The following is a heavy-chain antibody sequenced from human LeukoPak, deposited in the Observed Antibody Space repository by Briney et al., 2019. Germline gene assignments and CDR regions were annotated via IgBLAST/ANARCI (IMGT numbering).Heavy chain of an antibody. CDR1: GFTFSSYS. V-gene: IGHV3-21*01. J-gene: IGHJ6*02. CDR2: ISSGSTYM. CDR3: ARESVTMVRGVIGSSRFYYYGMDV. D-gene: IGHD3-10*01. Sequence: GSLRLSCAASGFTFSSYSMNWVRQAPGKGLEWVSSISSGSTYMYYADSVKGRFTISRDNARNSLYLQMSNLRAEDTAVYYCARESVTMVRGVIGSSRFYYYGMDVWGQGTTVTVSS.